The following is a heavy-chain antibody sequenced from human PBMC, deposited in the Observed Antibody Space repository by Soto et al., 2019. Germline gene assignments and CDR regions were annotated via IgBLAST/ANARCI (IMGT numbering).Heavy chain of an antibody. V-gene: IGHV3-23*01. CDR3: AKDRSSTGWYGGFDS. CDR2: ISASGDST. D-gene: IGHD6-19*01. J-gene: IGHJ4*02. CDR1: GFSFRDSA. Sequence: GGSLRLSCAASGFSFRDSAMNWVRQAPGKGLEWVSTISASGDSTYYADSVKGRFTISRDNSRNTLYLQVNSLRGEDTAVYYCAKDRSSTGWYGGFDSWGQGTLVTVSS.